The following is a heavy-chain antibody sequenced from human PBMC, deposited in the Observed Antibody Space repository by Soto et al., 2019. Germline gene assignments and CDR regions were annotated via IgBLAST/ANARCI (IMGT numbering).Heavy chain of an antibody. CDR1: GYTFTRYG. Sequence: ASVKVSCKASGYTFTRYGISWVRQAPGQGLEWMGWISAYNGNTNYAQKLQGRVTMTTDTSTSTAYMELRSLRSDDTAVYYCARTVLRYFDWLEDAFDIWGQGTMVTGSS. CDR2: ISAYNGNT. J-gene: IGHJ3*02. D-gene: IGHD3-9*01. CDR3: ARTVLRYFDWLEDAFDI. V-gene: IGHV1-18*01.